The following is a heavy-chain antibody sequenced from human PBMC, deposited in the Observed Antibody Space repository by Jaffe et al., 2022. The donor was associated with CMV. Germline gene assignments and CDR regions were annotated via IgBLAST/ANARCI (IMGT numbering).Heavy chain of an antibody. CDR3: ARGSGRSGPYYYYYMDV. Sequence: QVQLQQWGAGLLKPSETLSLTCAVYGGSFSGYYWSWIRQPPGKGLEWIGEINHSGSTNYNPSLKSRVTISVDTSKNQFSLKLSSVTAADTAVYYCARGSGRSGPYYYYYMDVWGKGTTVTVSS. CDR2: INHSGST. D-gene: IGHD3-10*01. CDR1: GGSFSGYY. J-gene: IGHJ6*03. V-gene: IGHV4-34*01.